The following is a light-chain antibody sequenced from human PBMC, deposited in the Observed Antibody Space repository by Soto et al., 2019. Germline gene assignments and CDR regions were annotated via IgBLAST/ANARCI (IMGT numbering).Light chain of an antibody. J-gene: IGLJ3*02. CDR3: ETWDSNTRV. V-gene: IGLV4-60*02. CDR1: SGHSSYI. CDR2: LEGSGTY. Sequence: QAVVTQSSSASASLGSSVKLTCTLSSGHSSYIIAWHKQQPGKDPRYLMKLEGSGTYTKGSGVHDRFSGSSSGADRDLTISNLQFEDEADYYCETWDSNTRVFGGGTQLTVL.